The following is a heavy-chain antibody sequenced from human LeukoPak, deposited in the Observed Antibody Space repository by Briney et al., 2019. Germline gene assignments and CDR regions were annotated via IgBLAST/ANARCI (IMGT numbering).Heavy chain of an antibody. CDR1: GFTVSSSY. CDR3: ARPVRENYNWFDP. Sequence: GGSLRLSCAASGFTVSSSYMSWVRQAPGKGLEWVSVIYSGSSTYYADSVKGRFTISRDNSKNTLYLQVNSLRAEDTAVYYCARPVRENYNWFDPWGQGTLVTVSS. CDR2: IYSGSST. D-gene: IGHD3-10*01. V-gene: IGHV3-53*01. J-gene: IGHJ5*02.